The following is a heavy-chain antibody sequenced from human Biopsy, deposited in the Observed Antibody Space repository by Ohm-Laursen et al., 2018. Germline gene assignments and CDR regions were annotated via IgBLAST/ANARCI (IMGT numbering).Heavy chain of an antibody. CDR3: ARDRSSGSYSPSDY. Sequence: SSVKVSCKASGGTFSSHAISWVRQAPGQGLEWMGGIIPIFGTAEYAQNFQGRLTITADESTSTSYMDLISLRSEDTAVYYCARDRSSGSYSPSDYWGQGTLVIVSS. CDR1: GGTFSSHA. D-gene: IGHD1-26*01. J-gene: IGHJ4*02. CDR2: IIPIFGTA. V-gene: IGHV1-69*01.